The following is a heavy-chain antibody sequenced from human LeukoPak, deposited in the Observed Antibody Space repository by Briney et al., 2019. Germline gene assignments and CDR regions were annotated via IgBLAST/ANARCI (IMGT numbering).Heavy chain of an antibody. Sequence: GRSLRLSCAASGFTFSSYAMHWVRQAPGKGLEWVAVISYDGSNKYYADSVKGRFTISRDNSKNTLYLQMNSLRAEDTAVYYCARDGGYVFDYWGQGTLVTVSS. V-gene: IGHV3-30-3*01. D-gene: IGHD5-12*01. J-gene: IGHJ4*02. CDR1: GFTFSSYA. CDR3: ARDGGYVFDY. CDR2: ISYDGSNK.